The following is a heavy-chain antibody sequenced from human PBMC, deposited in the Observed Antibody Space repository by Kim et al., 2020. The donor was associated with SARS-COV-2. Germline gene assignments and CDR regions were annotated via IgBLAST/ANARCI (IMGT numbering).Heavy chain of an antibody. V-gene: IGHV1-18*01. D-gene: IGHD4-17*01. CDR3: ARPTVTSPLDAFDI. Sequence: AQKLQGRVTMNTDTSTSTAYMGLRSLRSDDTAVYYCARPTVTSPLDAFDIWGQGTMVTVSS. J-gene: IGHJ3*02.